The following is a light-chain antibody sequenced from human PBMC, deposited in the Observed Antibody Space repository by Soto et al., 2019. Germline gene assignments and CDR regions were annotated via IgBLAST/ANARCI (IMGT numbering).Light chain of an antibody. Sequence: DIVLTQSPGTLSLSPGERATLSCRASQSVSSSYLAWYQQKPGQAPRLLIYGASIRATSIPDRFSGSGSGTDFTLNISRLEPEDLAVYYCQQYGSSPLTFGGGTKVEIK. J-gene: IGKJ4*01. CDR3: QQYGSSPLT. CDR1: QSVSSSY. V-gene: IGKV3-20*01. CDR2: GAS.